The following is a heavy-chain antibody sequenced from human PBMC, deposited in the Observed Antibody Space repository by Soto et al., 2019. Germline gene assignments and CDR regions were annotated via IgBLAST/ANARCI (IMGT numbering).Heavy chain of an antibody. J-gene: IGHJ5*02. V-gene: IGHV1-69*01. CDR3: ATARCSGGSCPIYWFDP. CDR1: GGTFSSSS. Sequence: QVQLVQSGAEVKKPGSSVKVSCRASGGTFSSSSISWVRQAPGQGLEWMGGVIPIFGTPNYAQRFQGRVTITADESTGTAYLELSSLRSEDTAVYYCATARCSGGSCPIYWFDPWGQGTLVTVSS. CDR2: VIPIFGTP. D-gene: IGHD2-15*01.